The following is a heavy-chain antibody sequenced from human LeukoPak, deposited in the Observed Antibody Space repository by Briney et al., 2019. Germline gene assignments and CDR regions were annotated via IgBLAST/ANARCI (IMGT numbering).Heavy chain of an antibody. CDR1: GFTFSSYG. J-gene: IGHJ4*02. V-gene: IGHV3-30*18. CDR2: ISYDGSNK. D-gene: IGHD3-10*01. CDR3: AKEFLDYYGFVDY. Sequence: PGRSLRLSCAASGFTFSSYGMHWVRQAPGKGLEWVAVISYDGSNKYYADSVKGRFTISRNNSKNTLYLQMNSLRAEDTAVYYCAKEFLDYYGFVDYWGQGTLVTVSS.